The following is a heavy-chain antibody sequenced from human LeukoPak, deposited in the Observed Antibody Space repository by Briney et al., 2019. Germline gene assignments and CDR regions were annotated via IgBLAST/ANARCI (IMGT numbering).Heavy chain of an antibody. V-gene: IGHV3-21*01. CDR2: ISSSSSYI. CDR3: ARESIAAANY. CDR1: GFTFSSYS. D-gene: IGHD6-13*01. Sequence: GGSLRLSCAASGFTFSSYSMNWVRQAPGKGLEWVSSISSSSSYIYYADSVKGRFTISRDNAKSSLYLQMNSLRAEDTAVYYCARESIAAANYWGQGTLVTVSS. J-gene: IGHJ4*02.